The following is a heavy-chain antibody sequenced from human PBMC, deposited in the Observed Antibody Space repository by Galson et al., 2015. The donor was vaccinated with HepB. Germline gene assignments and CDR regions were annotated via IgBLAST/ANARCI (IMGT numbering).Heavy chain of an antibody. Sequence: SLRLSCEASGFTFSSYSMNWVRQAPGKGLEWVSYISGSNSTIYYADSVKGRFTISRDNAKNSLYLHMNSLRAEDTAVYFCARETGGWLRYDLDIWGQGTMVTVSS. J-gene: IGHJ3*02. CDR1: GFTFSSYS. D-gene: IGHD5-12*01. V-gene: IGHV3-48*01. CDR2: ISGSNSTI. CDR3: ARETGGWLRYDLDI.